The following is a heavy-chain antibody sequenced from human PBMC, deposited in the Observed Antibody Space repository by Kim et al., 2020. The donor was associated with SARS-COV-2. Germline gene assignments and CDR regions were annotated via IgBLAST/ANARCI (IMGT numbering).Heavy chain of an antibody. J-gene: IGHJ4*02. D-gene: IGHD3-10*01. Sequence: LSLTCAASGFTFSSYAMSWVRQAPGKGLEWVSAISGSGGSTYYADSVKGRFTISRDNSKNTLYLQMNSLRAEDTAVYYCAKDQTQTLLVPVRYYYGSGSYSPIDFDYWGQGTLVTVSS. CDR3: AKDQTQTLLVPVRYYYGSGSYSPIDFDY. CDR2: ISGSGGST. CDR1: GFTFSSYA. V-gene: IGHV3-23*01.